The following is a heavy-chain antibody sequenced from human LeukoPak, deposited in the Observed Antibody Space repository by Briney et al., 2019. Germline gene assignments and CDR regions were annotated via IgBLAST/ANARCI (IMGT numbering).Heavy chain of an antibody. CDR2: SNPSSGGT. CDR3: ARGPGGGYDWLGH. D-gene: IGHD5-12*01. CDR1: GYIFTGYY. V-gene: IGHV1-2*02. Sequence: ASVKVSCKASGYIFTGYYLHWVRQAPGQGLEWMGWSNPSSGGTNYAQKFQGRVTMTRDTSISTAYMELSRLRSDDTAVDYCARGPGGGYDWLGHWGQGTLVTVSS. J-gene: IGHJ4*02.